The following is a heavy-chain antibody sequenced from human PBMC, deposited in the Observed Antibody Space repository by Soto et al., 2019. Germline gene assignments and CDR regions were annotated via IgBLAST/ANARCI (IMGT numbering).Heavy chain of an antibody. Sequence: GGSLRLSCAASGFTFSSYGMDWVRQAPGKGLEWVAAISGSGGNKYYADSVKGRFTISRDNSKNTLYLQMNSLRAEDTAVYYCAKSYYDFWSGYFWFDYWGQGTLVTVSS. CDR2: ISGSGGNK. V-gene: IGHV3-23*01. J-gene: IGHJ4*02. CDR3: AKSYYDFWSGYFWFDY. D-gene: IGHD3-3*01. CDR1: GFTFSSYG.